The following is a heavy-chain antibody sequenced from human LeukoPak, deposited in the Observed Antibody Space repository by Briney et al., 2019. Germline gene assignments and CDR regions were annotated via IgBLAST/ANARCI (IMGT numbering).Heavy chain of an antibody. CDR1: GFTFSSYS. CDR3: ASHLENFFNSSGWAVGY. CDR2: ISSSSSYI. J-gene: IGHJ4*02. V-gene: IGHV3-21*01. Sequence: GGSLRLSCAASGFTFSSYSMNWVRQAPGKGLEWVSSISSSSSYIYYADSVKGRFTISRDNAKNSLYLQMNSLRAEDTAVYYCASHLENFFNSSGWAVGYWGQGTLVIVSS. D-gene: IGHD6-19*01.